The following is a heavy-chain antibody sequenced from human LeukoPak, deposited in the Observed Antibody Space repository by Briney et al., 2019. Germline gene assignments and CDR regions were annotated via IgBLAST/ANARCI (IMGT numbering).Heavy chain of an antibody. Sequence: GGSLRLSCAASGFTFSSYGMGWVRQAPGKGLEWVSAISGSGGSTYYADSVKGRFTISRDNSKNTLYLQMNSLRVEDTAVYYCAKDSAKKYDDYWGQGTLVTVSS. J-gene: IGHJ4*02. V-gene: IGHV3-23*01. CDR1: GFTFSSYG. D-gene: IGHD2/OR15-2a*01. CDR3: AKDSAKKYDDY. CDR2: ISGSGGST.